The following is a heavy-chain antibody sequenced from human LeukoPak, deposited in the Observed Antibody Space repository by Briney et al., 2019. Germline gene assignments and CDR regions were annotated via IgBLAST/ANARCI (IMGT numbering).Heavy chain of an antibody. CDR2: ISAYNGNT. D-gene: IGHD2-2*01. CDR3: ARGRLIGAPDERYYLDY. CDR1: GYTFTSYG. J-gene: IGHJ4*02. V-gene: IGHV1-18*01. Sequence: GASVKVSCKASGYTFTSYGISWVRQAPGQGLEWMGWISAYNGNTNYAQKLQGRVTMTTDTSTSTAYMELSSLRFEDTAVYYCARGRLIGAPDERYYLDYWGQGTLVTVSS.